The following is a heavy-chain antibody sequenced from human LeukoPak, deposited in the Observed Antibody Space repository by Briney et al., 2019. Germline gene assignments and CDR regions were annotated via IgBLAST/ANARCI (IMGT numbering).Heavy chain of an antibody. CDR1: GFTFSKYS. J-gene: IGHJ5*02. D-gene: IGHD6-13*01. CDR2: MRYNGGNG. CDR3: AKDREEQLVRGWFDP. V-gene: IGHV3-30*02. Sequence: QTGGSLRLSCAASGFTFSKYSMHWVRQAPGKGREWVAFMRYNGGNGYYADSVKGRFTISRDNLKSMLYLQMNSLRTDDTGLYFCAKDREEQLVRGWFDPWGQGTLVTVSS.